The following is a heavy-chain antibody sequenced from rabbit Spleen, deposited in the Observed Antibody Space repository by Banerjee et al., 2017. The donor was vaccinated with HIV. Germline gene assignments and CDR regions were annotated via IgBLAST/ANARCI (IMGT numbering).Heavy chain of an antibody. D-gene: IGHD8-1*01. CDR3: ARDGAGGSYFAL. J-gene: IGHJ4*01. Sequence: QLEESAGGLVQPGGSLKLSCTASGIDFSSYYMNWVRQAPGKGLEWIGYIDPVFGVAYYANWVSGRFSISRENAQNTVFLQMTSLTAADTATYFCARDGAGGSYFALWGPGTLVTVS. CDR1: GIDFSSYY. V-gene: IGHV1S7*01. CDR2: IDPVFGVA.